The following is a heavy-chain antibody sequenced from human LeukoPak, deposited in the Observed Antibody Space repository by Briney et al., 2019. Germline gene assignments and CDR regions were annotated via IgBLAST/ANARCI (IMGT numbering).Heavy chain of an antibody. CDR1: GGSISGYY. CDR3: ARDPGFAFDV. J-gene: IGHJ3*01. CDR2: IYYSGST. Sequence: SETLSLTCTVSGGSISGYYWSWIRQPPGKGLEWIGYIYYSGSTNYNPSLKSRVTISVDTSKNQFSLKLSSVTAADTAVYYCARDPGFAFDVWGQGTMVTVSS. D-gene: IGHD3-10*01. V-gene: IGHV4-59*01.